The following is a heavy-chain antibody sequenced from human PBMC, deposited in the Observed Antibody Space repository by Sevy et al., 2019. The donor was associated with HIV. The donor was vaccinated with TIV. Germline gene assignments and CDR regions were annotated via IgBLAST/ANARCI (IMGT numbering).Heavy chain of an antibody. Sequence: ASVKVSCKASGGTFSRYAINWVRQAPGQGLEWMGGIIPVFATTNYAQKFQDRVTITADESTSTTYMELSSLRSEDTALYYCARDGRQTEIYGTTYYNWFDPWGQGTLVTVSS. D-gene: IGHD2-8*01. CDR1: GGTFSRYA. CDR2: IIPVFATT. CDR3: ARDGRQTEIYGTTYYNWFDP. V-gene: IGHV1-69*13. J-gene: IGHJ5*02.